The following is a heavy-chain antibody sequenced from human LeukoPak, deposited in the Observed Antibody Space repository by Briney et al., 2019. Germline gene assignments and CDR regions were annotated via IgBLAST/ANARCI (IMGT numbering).Heavy chain of an antibody. J-gene: IGHJ6*03. V-gene: IGHV3-23*01. Sequence: GGSLRLSCAASGFTFSSYGMNWVRQAPGKGLEWVSGISDSGVGTRHADSVKGRFTISRDNSKNTLYLQMNSLRAEDTAVYYCAKIGRSYDFWTGYYEEEVDYMDVWGKGTTVTVSS. CDR1: GFTFSSYG. CDR3: AKIGRSYDFWTGYYEEEVDYMDV. D-gene: IGHD3-3*01. CDR2: ISDSGVGT.